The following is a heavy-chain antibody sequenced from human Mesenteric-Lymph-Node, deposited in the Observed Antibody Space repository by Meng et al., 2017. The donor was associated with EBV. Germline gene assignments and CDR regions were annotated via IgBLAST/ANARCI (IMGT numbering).Heavy chain of an antibody. Sequence: QLQLQESGPGLVKPSETLSLTCTVSGDSISSSSYYWGWIRQPPGKGLEWIANIHYSGSTFYNPSLKSRVTISVDTSKNQFSLKLRSVTAADTAVYYCARTTDYGDLYFDYWGQGTLVTVSS. CDR3: ARTTDYGDLYFDY. CDR2: IHYSGST. J-gene: IGHJ4*02. V-gene: IGHV4-39*01. D-gene: IGHD4-17*01. CDR1: GDSISSSSYY.